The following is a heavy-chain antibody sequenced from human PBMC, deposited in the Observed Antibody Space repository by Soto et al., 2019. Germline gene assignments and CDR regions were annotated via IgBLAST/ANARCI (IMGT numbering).Heavy chain of an antibody. CDR3: SKGEMSTIGNSFDP. J-gene: IGHJ5*02. CDR2: LSRSGGAT. D-gene: IGHD1-7*01. V-gene: IGHV3-23*01. CDR1: GFNTRFYS. Sequence: AGGSLRLSCTASGFNTRFYSMSWVRQTPGKGLEWVAALSRSGGATYYADSVRGRFTISRDASKDTLFLQMSNLRAEDTALYYCSKGEMSTIGNSFDPWGQGTLVTVSS.